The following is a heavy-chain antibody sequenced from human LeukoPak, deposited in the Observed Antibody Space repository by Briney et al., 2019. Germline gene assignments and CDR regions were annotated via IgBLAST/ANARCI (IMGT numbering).Heavy chain of an antibody. V-gene: IGHV3-21*01. J-gene: IGHJ4*02. CDR2: ISGLSSYT. D-gene: IGHD3-16*01. CDR1: GFTFSDYS. CDR3: GRAFPPLRTSSAGDL. Sequence: GGSLRLSCAGSGFTFSDYSINWVRQAPGKGLEWVSSISGLSSYTYYGEPVKGRFSISRDNAKNSLYLQMNSLGAEDTATYYCGRAFPPLRTSSAGDLWGQGILVTVSS.